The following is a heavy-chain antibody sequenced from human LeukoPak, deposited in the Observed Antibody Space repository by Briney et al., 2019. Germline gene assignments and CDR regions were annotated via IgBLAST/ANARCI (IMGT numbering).Heavy chain of an antibody. Sequence: GASVKVSCKASGYTFTSYGISWVRQAPGQGLEWMGWISAYNGNTNYAQKLQGRVTMTTDTSTNTAYMDLRRLRSDDTAVYYCARNWGAGHPINFDYWGQETLVTVSS. D-gene: IGHD3-16*01. J-gene: IGHJ4*02. V-gene: IGHV1-18*01. CDR3: ARNWGAGHPINFDY. CDR2: ISAYNGNT. CDR1: GYTFTSYG.